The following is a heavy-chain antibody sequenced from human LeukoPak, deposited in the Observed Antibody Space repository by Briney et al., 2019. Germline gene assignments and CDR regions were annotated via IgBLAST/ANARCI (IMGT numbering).Heavy chain of an antibody. Sequence: PSETLSLTCSVSGVSINSLYFIWIRQSSGKGLEWIGYIYDSGITKYNPSLKSRVTISVDTSKNQFSLRLRSVTAADTAVYFCARAYSSASWFDPWGQGTLVTVSS. V-gene: IGHV4-59*11. CDR1: GVSINSLY. CDR2: IYDSGIT. CDR3: ARAYSSASWFDP. D-gene: IGHD3-22*01. J-gene: IGHJ5*02.